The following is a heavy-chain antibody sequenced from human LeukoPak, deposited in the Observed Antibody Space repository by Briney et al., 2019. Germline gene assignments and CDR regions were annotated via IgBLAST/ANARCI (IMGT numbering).Heavy chain of an antibody. V-gene: IGHV1-2*02. D-gene: IGHD3-22*01. Sequence: ASVKVSCKASGYTFTGYYMHWVRQAPGQGLEWMGWINPNSGGTNYAQKFQGRVTMTRDTSISTAYMELSRLRSEDTAVYYCATESWDSSGYNFDYWGQGTLVTVSS. CDR3: ATESWDSSGYNFDY. CDR2: INPNSGGT. J-gene: IGHJ4*02. CDR1: GYTFTGYY.